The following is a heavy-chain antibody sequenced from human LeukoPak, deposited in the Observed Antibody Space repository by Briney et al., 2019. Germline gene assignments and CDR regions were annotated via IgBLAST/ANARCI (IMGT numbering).Heavy chain of an antibody. D-gene: IGHD4-17*01. CDR2: INGNGGST. CDR3: AREVTTLSIYGMDV. J-gene: IGHJ6*02. V-gene: IGHV3-23*01. CDR1: GFTFSSSA. Sequence: GGSLRLSCAASGFTFSSSAMSWVRQAPGRGLEWVSSINGNGGSTYYADSVKGRFTISRDNAKNMLYLQMNSLRAEDTAVYYCAREVTTLSIYGMDVWGQGTTVTVSS.